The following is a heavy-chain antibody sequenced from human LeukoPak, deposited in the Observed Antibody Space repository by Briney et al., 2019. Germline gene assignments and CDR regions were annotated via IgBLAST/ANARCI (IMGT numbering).Heavy chain of an antibody. J-gene: IGHJ4*02. CDR3: LSSQLKFETYGGDY. CDR2: ISSNGGST. V-gene: IGHV3-64D*06. D-gene: IGHD2-2*01. Sequence: GGSLRLSCSASGFTFSSYAMHWVRQAPGKGLEYVSAISSNGGSTYYADSAKGRFTISRDNSKNTLYLQMSSLRAEDTAVYYCLSSQLKFETYGGDYWGQGTLVTVSS. CDR1: GFTFSSYA.